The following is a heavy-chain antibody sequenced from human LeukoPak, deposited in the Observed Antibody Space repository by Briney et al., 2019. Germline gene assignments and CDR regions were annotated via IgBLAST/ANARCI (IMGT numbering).Heavy chain of an antibody. V-gene: IGHV3-74*01. CDR3: TRDAVDTANAV. CDR2: INSDGSIT. J-gene: IGHJ6*02. Sequence: GGSLRLSCAASGFTFTTYWMHWVRQAPGKGLVWVSHINSDGSITSYADSVKGRFTISRDNAKNTLYLQMNSLRAEDTGVYYCTRDAVDTANAVWGQGTTVTVSS. D-gene: IGHD5-18*01. CDR1: GFTFTTYW.